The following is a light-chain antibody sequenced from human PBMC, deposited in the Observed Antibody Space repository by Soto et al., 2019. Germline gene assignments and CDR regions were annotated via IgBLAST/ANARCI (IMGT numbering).Light chain of an antibody. CDR2: DAS. CDR3: QQASSFPLT. Sequence: IQMTQSPSSVSASVGDSVTITCRASQLISSWLAWYQVKPGKAPKLLIYDASNRESGVPSRFSGSESGTLFTLTINSLQPEDFATYYCQQASSFPLTFGGGTEVEV. V-gene: IGKV1-12*01. J-gene: IGKJ4*01. CDR1: QLISSW.